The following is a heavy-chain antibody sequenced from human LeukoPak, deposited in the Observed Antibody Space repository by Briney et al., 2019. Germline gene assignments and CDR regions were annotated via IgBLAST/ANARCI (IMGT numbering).Heavy chain of an antibody. J-gene: IGHJ6*03. CDR1: GGSISSTSYF. Sequence: SETLSLTCTVSGGSISSTSYFCGWIRQPPGKGLEWIGTIFYSGTTYYNPSLKSRVTISVDTSKNQFSLKLSCVTAADTAVYYCARVVRPAVTIFGVATRPVYYYMDVWGKGTTVTVSS. CDR3: ARVVRPAVTIFGVATRPVYYYMDV. V-gene: IGHV4-39*01. CDR2: IFYSGTT. D-gene: IGHD3-3*01.